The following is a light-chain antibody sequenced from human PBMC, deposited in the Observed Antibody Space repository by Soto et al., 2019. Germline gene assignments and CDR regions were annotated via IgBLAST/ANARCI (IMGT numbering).Light chain of an antibody. J-gene: IGLJ2*01. CDR1: SSNIESNT. Sequence: QLVLTQPPSASGTPGQRVTISCSGSSSNIESNTVNWYQQLPGTAPKLLIHSQSQRPSGVPDRFSGSKSGTSASLAISGLQPEDEADYYCATWDDSLNAVVFGGGTKLTVL. CDR3: ATWDDSLNAVV. V-gene: IGLV1-44*01. CDR2: SQS.